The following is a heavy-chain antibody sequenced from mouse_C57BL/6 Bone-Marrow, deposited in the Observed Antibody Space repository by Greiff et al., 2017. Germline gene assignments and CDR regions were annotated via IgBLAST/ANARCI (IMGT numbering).Heavy chain of an antibody. CDR2: INPNNGGT. Sequence: VQLQQSGPELVKPGASVKIPCKASGYTFTDYNMDWVKQSHGKSLEWIGDINPNNGGTIYNQKFKGKATLNVDKSSSTAYMELRSLTSEDTAVYYCARGDGNYLYWYFDVWGTGTTVTVSS. J-gene: IGHJ1*03. D-gene: IGHD2-1*01. V-gene: IGHV1-18*01. CDR3: ARGDGNYLYWYFDV. CDR1: GYTFTDYN.